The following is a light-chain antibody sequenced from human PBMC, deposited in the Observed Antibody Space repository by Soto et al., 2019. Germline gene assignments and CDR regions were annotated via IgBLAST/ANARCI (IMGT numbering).Light chain of an antibody. CDR3: HHRSNWPAT. CDR2: DVS. V-gene: IGKV3-11*01. J-gene: IGKJ1*01. Sequence: ETVLTQSPATLSLSPGERATLSCRASQSVGSALAWYQQKPGQAPRLLIHDVSIRATGIPARFSGSGSGTDFTLTISNRETEDIAVYYCHHRSNWPATFGQGTKVEI. CDR1: QSVGSA.